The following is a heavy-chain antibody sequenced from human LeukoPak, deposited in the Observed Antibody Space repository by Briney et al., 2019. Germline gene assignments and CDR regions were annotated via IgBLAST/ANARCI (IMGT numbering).Heavy chain of an antibody. D-gene: IGHD2-2*01. CDR2: ISSSGSTI. J-gene: IGHJ4*02. CDR1: GFTFSNSA. Sequence: GGSLRLSCAASGFTFSNSAMSWVRQAPGKGLEWVSYISSSGSTIYYADSVKGRFTISRDNAKNSLYLQMNSLRAEDTAVYYCARDGYCSSTSCYDDWGQGTLVTVSS. CDR3: ARDGYCSSTSCYDD. V-gene: IGHV3-48*03.